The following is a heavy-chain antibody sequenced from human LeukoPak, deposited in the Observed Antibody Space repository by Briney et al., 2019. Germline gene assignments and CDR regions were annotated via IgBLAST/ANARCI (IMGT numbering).Heavy chain of an antibody. J-gene: IGHJ3*02. D-gene: IGHD3-22*01. Sequence: GESLKISFKGSGYSFTSYWIGWVRQMPGKGLEWMGIIYPGDSDTRYSPSFQGQVTISADKSISTAYLQWSSLKASDTAMYYCARRRKSRYYYDSSGYPDAFDIWGQGTMVTVSS. CDR3: ARRRKSRYYYDSSGYPDAFDI. CDR2: IYPGDSDT. V-gene: IGHV5-51*01. CDR1: GYSFTSYW.